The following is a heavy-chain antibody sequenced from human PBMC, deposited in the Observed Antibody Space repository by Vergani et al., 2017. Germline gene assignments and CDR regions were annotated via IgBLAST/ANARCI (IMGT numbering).Heavy chain of an antibody. CDR1: GFTFDDYA. CDR3: AKETYYYGSGRWCMDV. CDR2: ISWNSGSI. Sequence: EVQLVESGGGLVQPGRSLRLSCAASGFTFDDYALHWVRQAPGKGLEWVSGISWNSGSIGYADSVKGRVTISRDNAKNSLYLQMNSLRAEDTALYYCAKETYYYGSGRWCMDVWGQGTTVTVSS. D-gene: IGHD3-10*01. J-gene: IGHJ6*02. V-gene: IGHV3-9*01.